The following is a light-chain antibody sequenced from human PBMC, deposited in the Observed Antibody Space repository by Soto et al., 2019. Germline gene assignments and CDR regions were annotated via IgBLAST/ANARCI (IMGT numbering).Light chain of an antibody. J-gene: IGKJ4*01. CDR3: QHYNNWPLT. CDR2: ATS. V-gene: IGKV3-15*01. Sequence: EIGVSQSPSTLSVSTGERASLSCRASQSVSSNLAWYQQKPGQTPRLLIYATSTRATGIPARFSGSGSGTEFTLTISSLQSEDFAVYYCQHYNNWPLTFAGGTKV. CDR1: QSVSSN.